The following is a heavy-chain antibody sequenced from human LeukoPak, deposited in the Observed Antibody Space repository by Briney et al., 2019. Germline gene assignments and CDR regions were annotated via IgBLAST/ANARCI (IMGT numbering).Heavy chain of an antibody. CDR2: IYSGGST. Sequence: GESLRLSCAASGFTVRSNYMSWVRQTAGKGLDWVSVIYSGGSTYYAESLKGRFTISRGNSKNTLYLQMNSLRAEDTAVYYCARGGDGYLYYLGYWGQGTLVTVSS. CDR1: GFTVRSNY. D-gene: IGHD5-24*01. CDR3: ARGGDGYLYYLGY. V-gene: IGHV3-66*01. J-gene: IGHJ4*02.